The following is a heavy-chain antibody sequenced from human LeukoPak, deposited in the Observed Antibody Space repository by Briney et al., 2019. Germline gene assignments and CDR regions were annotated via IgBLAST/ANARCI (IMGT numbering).Heavy chain of an antibody. CDR2: IYPGDANT. J-gene: IGHJ3*02. D-gene: IGHD6-13*01. CDR1: GYSFTNYW. V-gene: IGHV5-51*01. CDR3: ARTLYSTSWLGSDAFHI. Sequence: GESLKISCQGSGYSFTNYWIGGVRQVPGKGLEWMGVIYPGDANTRYSPSFQRPVTISPDKSISTVYLQWSSLKASDNAMYYCARTLYSTSWLGSDAFHIWGQGTMVTVSS.